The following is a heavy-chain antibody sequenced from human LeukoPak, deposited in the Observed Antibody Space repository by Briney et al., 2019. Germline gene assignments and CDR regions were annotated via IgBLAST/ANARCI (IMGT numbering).Heavy chain of an antibody. CDR2: ISAYNGNT. D-gene: IGHD3-3*01. CDR1: GVTFSDYA. V-gene: IGHV1-18*01. CDR3: ARDHPRSYYDFWSGYYRFDY. J-gene: IGHJ4*02. Sequence: ASVKVSCKTSGVTFSDYAISWVRQAPGQGLEWMGWISAYNGNTNYAQKLQGRVTMTTDTSTSTAYMELRSLRSDDTAVYYCARDHPRSYYDFWSGYYRFDYWGQGTLVTVS.